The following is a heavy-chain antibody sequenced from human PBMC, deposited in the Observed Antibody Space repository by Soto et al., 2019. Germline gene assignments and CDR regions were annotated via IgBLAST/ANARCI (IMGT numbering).Heavy chain of an antibody. CDR1: GGSISSSNW. J-gene: IGHJ4*02. D-gene: IGHD3-16*02. CDR2: IYHSGST. Sequence: PSPTLSLTCAVSGGSISSSNWWSWVRQPPGKGLEWVGEIYHSGSTNYNASLKSRVTISVDKSKNQFSLKLSSVTAADTAVYYCARVPVREGDYVWGSCRYTGIFDYWGQGTLVTVS. V-gene: IGHV4-4*02. CDR3: ARVPVREGDYVWGSCRYTGIFDY.